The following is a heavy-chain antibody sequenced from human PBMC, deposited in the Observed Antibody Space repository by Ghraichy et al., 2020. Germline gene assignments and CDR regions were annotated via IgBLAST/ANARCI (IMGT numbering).Heavy chain of an antibody. J-gene: IGHJ4*01. CDR2: INRSGTT. CDR3: ARGMKWAAAGQYYFDY. Sequence: SETLSLTCAVYGGSFSGYYWSWIRQPPGKGLEWIGEINRSGTTNYIPSLKSRAAISIDTSKNQFSLNLNSVTAADTAVYFCARGMKWAAAGQYYFDYWGHGTLVTVSS. V-gene: IGHV4-34*01. D-gene: IGHD6-25*01. CDR1: GGSFSGYY.